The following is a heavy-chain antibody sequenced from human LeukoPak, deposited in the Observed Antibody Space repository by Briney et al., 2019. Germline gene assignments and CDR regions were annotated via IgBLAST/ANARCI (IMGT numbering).Heavy chain of an antibody. Sequence: SQTLSLTCTVSGGSISSGGYYWSWIRQPPGKGLEWIGYIYHSGSTYYNPSLKSRVTISVDTSKNQLSLKLSSVTAADTAVYYCARDGATAQYWYFDLWGRGTLVTVSS. J-gene: IGHJ2*01. V-gene: IGHV4-30-2*01. CDR1: GGSISSGGYY. D-gene: IGHD4-17*01. CDR2: IYHSGST. CDR3: ARDGATAQYWYFDL.